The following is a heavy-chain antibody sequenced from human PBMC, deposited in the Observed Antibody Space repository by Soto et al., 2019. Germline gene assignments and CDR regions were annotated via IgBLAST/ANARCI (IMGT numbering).Heavy chain of an antibody. CDR3: ARDYCGGDCYSSYYYGMDV. CDR2: IYYSGST. D-gene: IGHD2-21*02. CDR1: CSSISSSSNY. Sequence: SETLSLTCTVSCSSISSSSNYWGWNRQPPGKVLEWICSIYYSGSTYYNPSLKSRVTISVDTSKNLFSLKLSSVTAADTAVYYCARDYCGGDCYSSYYYGMDVWGQGTTVTVSS. V-gene: IGHV4-39*02. J-gene: IGHJ6*02.